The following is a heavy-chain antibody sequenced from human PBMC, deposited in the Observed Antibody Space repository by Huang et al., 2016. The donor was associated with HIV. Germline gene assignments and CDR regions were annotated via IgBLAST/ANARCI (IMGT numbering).Heavy chain of an antibody. V-gene: IGHV4-39*01. CDR2: IDYGGNT. Sequence: QLQLQESGPGLVKASETLSLTCIVSGGSISSSNYYWGWVRQPPGKGLEWSGSIDYGGNTFYNPSRKSRGTRSVDTSKNQLSLKVRSVTAADTAVYYCARHNIYCSGGGCSSFDYWGQGTLVTVSS. D-gene: IGHD2-15*01. CDR3: ARHNIYCSGGGCSSFDY. CDR1: GGSISSSNYY. J-gene: IGHJ4*02.